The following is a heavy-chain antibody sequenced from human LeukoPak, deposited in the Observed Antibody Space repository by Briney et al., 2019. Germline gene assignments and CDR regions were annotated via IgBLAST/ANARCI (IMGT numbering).Heavy chain of an antibody. Sequence: GGSLRLSRTGFGFTFGDYAMSWFRQAPGKGLEWVGFIRSKAYVGTTEYAASVKGRFTISRDDSNSIAYLQMSSLKTEDTPMYYCSRGSYDYWRKAFFDYWGQGTLVTVSS. CDR1: GFTFGDYA. D-gene: IGHD5-12*01. J-gene: IGHJ4*02. CDR2: IRSKAYVGTT. V-gene: IGHV3-49*03. CDR3: SRGSYDYWRKAFFDY.